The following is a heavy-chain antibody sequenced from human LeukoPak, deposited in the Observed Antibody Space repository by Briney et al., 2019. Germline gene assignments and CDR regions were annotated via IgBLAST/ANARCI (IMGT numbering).Heavy chain of an antibody. D-gene: IGHD6-19*01. CDR1: GGSISSSSYY. Sequence: SETLSLTCTVSGGSISSSSYYWGWIRQPPGKGLEWIGSIYYSGSTYYNPSLKSRVTISLDTSKNQFSLKLSSVTAADTAVYYCARHVEVAVAAYFDYWGQGTLVTVSS. V-gene: IGHV4-39*01. CDR2: IYYSGST. J-gene: IGHJ4*02. CDR3: ARHVEVAVAAYFDY.